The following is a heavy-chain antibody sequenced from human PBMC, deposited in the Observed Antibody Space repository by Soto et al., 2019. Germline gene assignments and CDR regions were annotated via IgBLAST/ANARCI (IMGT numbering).Heavy chain of an antibody. CDR3: ARSYDSGYDYEAFRYFDL. CDR1: GGSISSSSYY. D-gene: IGHD5-12*01. V-gene: IGHV4-39*01. J-gene: IGHJ2*01. Sequence: QLQLQEWGPGLVKPSETLSLTCTVSGGSISSSSYYWGWIRQPPGKGLEWIGSIYYSGSTYYNPSLKSRVTISVDTSKNQFSLKLSSVTAADTAVYYCARSYDSGYDYEAFRYFDLWGRGTLVTVSS. CDR2: IYYSGST.